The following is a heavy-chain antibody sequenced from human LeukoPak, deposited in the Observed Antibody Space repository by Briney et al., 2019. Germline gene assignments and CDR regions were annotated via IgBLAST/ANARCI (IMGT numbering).Heavy chain of an antibody. CDR1: GFTFSDYG. CDR3: VKDRTGTYTLDY. V-gene: IGHV3-33*06. Sequence: GTSLRLSCAASGFTFSDYGMHWVRQAPGKGLEWVAVIWYDGSKKYYADSVKGRFTISRDNSKNTLYLQMNSLRAEDTAVYYCVKDRTGTYTLDYWGQGTLVTVSS. D-gene: IGHD3-10*01. J-gene: IGHJ4*02. CDR2: IWYDGSKK.